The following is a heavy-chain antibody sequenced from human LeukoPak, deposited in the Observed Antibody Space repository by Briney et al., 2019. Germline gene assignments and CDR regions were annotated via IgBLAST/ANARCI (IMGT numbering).Heavy chain of an antibody. Sequence: NPSETLSLTCTVSGGSINSYYWSWIRQPPGKGLEWIGYIYYSGSTNYNPSLKSRVTISVDTSKNQFSLRLSSVTAADTAVYYCARESTYDFWSGYYSFDAFDIWGQGTMVTVSS. CDR2: IYYSGST. CDR1: GGSINSYY. D-gene: IGHD3-3*01. V-gene: IGHV4-59*01. CDR3: ARESTYDFWSGYYSFDAFDI. J-gene: IGHJ3*02.